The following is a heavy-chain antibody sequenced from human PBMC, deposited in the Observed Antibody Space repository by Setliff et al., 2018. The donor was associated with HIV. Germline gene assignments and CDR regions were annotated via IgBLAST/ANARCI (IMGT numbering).Heavy chain of an antibody. CDR3: TRELNGHTSSHYYFGLDV. Sequence: GGSLRLSCATSGFAFSDYDFHWVRQVTGEGLEWVSAIGTGGDTYYADSVRGRFTISRENAKNSLYLQMNNVRAGDTAVYYCTRELNGHTSSHYYFGLDVWGQGTTVTVSS. CDR2: IGTGGDT. V-gene: IGHV3-13*01. CDR1: GFAFSDYD. D-gene: IGHD6-6*01. J-gene: IGHJ6*02.